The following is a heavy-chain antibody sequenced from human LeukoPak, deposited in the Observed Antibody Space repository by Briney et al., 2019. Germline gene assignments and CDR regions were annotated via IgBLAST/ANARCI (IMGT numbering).Heavy chain of an antibody. CDR3: ARIDWVFDY. V-gene: IGHV4-59*08. CDR2: IHHSGST. D-gene: IGHD3-9*01. J-gene: IGHJ4*02. Sequence: PSETLSLTCTVSGGSISNYYWSWIRQPPGKGLEWIGGIHHSGSTYYNTSLRSRVTISVDTSKNQFSLKLSSVTAADTAVYYCARIDWVFDYWGKGTLVTVSS. CDR1: GGSISNYY.